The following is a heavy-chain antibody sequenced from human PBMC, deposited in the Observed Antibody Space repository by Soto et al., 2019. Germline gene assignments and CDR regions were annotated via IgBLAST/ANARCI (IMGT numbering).Heavy chain of an antibody. CDR2: IIPIFGTA. V-gene: IGHV1-69*13. Sequence: SVKVSCKASGGTFSSYAISWVRQAPGQGLEWMGGIIPIFGTANYAQKFQGRVTITADESTSTAYMELSSLGSEDTAVYYCARGSDYGDYVWFDPWGQGTLVTVSS. J-gene: IGHJ5*02. CDR3: ARGSDYGDYVWFDP. D-gene: IGHD4-17*01. CDR1: GGTFSSYA.